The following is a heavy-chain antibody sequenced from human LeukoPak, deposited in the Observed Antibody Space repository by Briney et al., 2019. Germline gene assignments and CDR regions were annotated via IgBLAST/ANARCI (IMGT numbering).Heavy chain of an antibody. CDR3: GRKGGTMFNYRPFDV. J-gene: IGHJ4*02. D-gene: IGHD3-10*02. Sequence: GSLRLSCAASGFTFSSYSMHWVRQAPGKGLEWVAVISYDGNNKYYADSVKGRFTISRDNSKNTMYLQMNSLRAEDTAVYYCGRKGGTMFNYRPFDVWGKEPLVTVPS. CDR1: GFTFSSYS. V-gene: IGHV3-30*04. CDR2: ISYDGNNK.